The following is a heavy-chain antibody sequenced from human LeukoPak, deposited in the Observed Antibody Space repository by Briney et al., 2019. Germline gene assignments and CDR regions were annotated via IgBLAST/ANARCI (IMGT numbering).Heavy chain of an antibody. V-gene: IGHV3-23*01. Sequence: GGSLRLSCAASGFTFSSYAMSWVRQAPGKGLEWVSAISGSGGSTYYADSVKGRFTISRDNSKNTLYLQMNSLRAEDTAVYYCAKDTQLMRLRSAASPDYWGQGTLVTVSS. D-gene: IGHD6-25*01. J-gene: IGHJ4*02. CDR2: ISGSGGST. CDR3: AKDTQLMRLRSAASPDY. CDR1: GFTFSSYA.